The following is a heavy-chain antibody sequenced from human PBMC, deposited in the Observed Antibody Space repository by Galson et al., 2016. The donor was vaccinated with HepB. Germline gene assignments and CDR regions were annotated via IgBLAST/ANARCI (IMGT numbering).Heavy chain of an antibody. V-gene: IGHV3-74*01. J-gene: IGHJ4*02. CDR1: GFTFSGYW. CDR3: TKSDYGDY. Sequence: SLRLSCAASGFTFSGYWMHWVRQAPGKGLVWVSRIRGDGSITSYADSVKGRFTISRDNAKNTLYLQMNSRRAEDTAVYYCTKSDYGDYWGQGTLVTVSS. CDR2: IRGDGSIT.